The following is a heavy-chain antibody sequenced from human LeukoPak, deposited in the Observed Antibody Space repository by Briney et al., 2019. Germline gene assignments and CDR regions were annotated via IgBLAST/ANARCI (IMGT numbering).Heavy chain of an antibody. CDR1: GYTLTELS. D-gene: IGHD3-10*01. CDR3: ARHTMVRGYDYYYGMDV. J-gene: IGHJ6*02. CDR2: FDPEDGET. V-gene: IGHV1-24*01. Sequence: GASVKVSCKVSGYTLTELSMHWVRQAPGKGLEWMGGFDPEDGETIYAQKFQGRVTMTEDTSTDTAYMELSSLRSEDAAVYYCARHTMVRGYDYYYGMDVWGQGTTVTVSS.